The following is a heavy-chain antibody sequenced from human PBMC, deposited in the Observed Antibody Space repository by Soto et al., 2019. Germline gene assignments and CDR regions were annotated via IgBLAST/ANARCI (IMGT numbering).Heavy chain of an antibody. D-gene: IGHD3-3*01. J-gene: IGHJ4*02. Sequence: SETLSLTCAVYGGSFSGYYWSWIRQPPGKGLEWIGDINHTGSTSYNPSLKSRITMSVDTSKNQFSLKVSSVTAADTAVYFCARDDGYYRLYDYWGQGTLVTVSS. CDR2: INHTGST. V-gene: IGHV4-34*10. CDR1: GGSFSGYY. CDR3: ARDDGYYRLYDY.